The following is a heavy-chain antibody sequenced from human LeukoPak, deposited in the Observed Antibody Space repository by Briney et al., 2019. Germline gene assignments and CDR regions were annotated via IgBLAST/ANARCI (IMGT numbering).Heavy chain of an antibody. CDR3: ARGFYDGVNWFDP. Sequence: GGSLRLSCGASGFTFTSHWMSWVRQAPGKGLEWVANIKQDGNEKYYAESVKGRFIISRDNAKNSLYLQMNSLRAEDTAVYYCARGFYDGVNWFDPWGQGTLVTVSS. J-gene: IGHJ5*02. CDR2: IKQDGNEK. V-gene: IGHV3-7*01. D-gene: IGHD5/OR15-5a*01. CDR1: GFTFTSHW.